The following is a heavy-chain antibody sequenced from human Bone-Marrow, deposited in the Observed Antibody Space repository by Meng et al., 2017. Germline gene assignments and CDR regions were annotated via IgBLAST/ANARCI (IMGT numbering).Heavy chain of an antibody. J-gene: IGHJ5*02. CDR1: GGSFSGNS. CDR2: INQSGSA. D-gene: IGHD3-10*01. V-gene: IGHV4-34*01. Sequence: QVQLQQWGEGLLKPSETLSLTCAVYGGSFSGNSWSWIRQPPGKGPEWIGEINQSGSAKYNPSLKSRVTMSADSSKKQFSLKMSSMTAADTAVYYCARRGGSGHYSPWGQGTLVTVSS. CDR3: ARRGGSGHYSP.